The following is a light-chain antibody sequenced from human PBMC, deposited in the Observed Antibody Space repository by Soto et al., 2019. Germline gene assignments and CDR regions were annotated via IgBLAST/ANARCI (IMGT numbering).Light chain of an antibody. Sequence: QSALTQPPSASGSPGQSVTMTCTGTSSDVGGYNFVSWYQQHPGKAPKLMIYEVSKRPSGVSDRFSGSKSGNTASLTVSGLQAEDEAAYHCSSYAGSNNRVFGGGTKLTVL. CDR3: SSYAGSNNRV. V-gene: IGLV2-8*01. CDR1: SSDVGGYNF. J-gene: IGLJ3*02. CDR2: EVS.